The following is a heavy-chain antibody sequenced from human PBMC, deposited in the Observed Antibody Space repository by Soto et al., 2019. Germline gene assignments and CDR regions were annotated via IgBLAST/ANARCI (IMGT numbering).Heavy chain of an antibody. CDR1: GYTFTSYD. J-gene: IGHJ6*02. CDR3: ARGGYCISTSCYPYYYYGMDV. V-gene: IGHV1-8*01. D-gene: IGHD2-2*01. CDR2: MNPNSGNT. Sequence: QVQLVQSGAEVKKPGASVKVSCKASGYTFTSYDINWVRQATGQGLEWMGWMNPNSGNTGYAQKFQGRVTMTRNTAISTAHMELSSLRSEATAVYSCARGGYCISTSCYPYYYYGMDVGGQGATVTVSS.